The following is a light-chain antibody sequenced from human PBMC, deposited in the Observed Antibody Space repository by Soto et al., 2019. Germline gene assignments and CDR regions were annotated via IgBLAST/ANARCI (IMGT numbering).Light chain of an antibody. CDR3: AAWDDSLNGYYV. J-gene: IGLJ1*01. V-gene: IGLV1-44*01. CDR2: SNT. Sequence: QSVLTQPPSASGTPGQRVTISWSGSSSNIGSNTVNWYQQLPGTATKLLIYSNTQRPSGVPYRFSGTKSGTSASLAISVLQSEAEDDYYCAAWDDSLNGYYVFGTGTKLTVL. CDR1: SSNIGSNT.